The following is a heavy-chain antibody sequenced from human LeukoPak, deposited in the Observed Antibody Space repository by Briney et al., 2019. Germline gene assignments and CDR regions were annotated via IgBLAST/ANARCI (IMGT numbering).Heavy chain of an antibody. CDR1: GFTFSSYW. V-gene: IGHV3-7*01. CDR3: ARSLLSGSYYHGLDY. D-gene: IGHD3-10*01. CDR2: IKQDGSEK. J-gene: IGHJ4*02. Sequence: GGSLRLSCAASGFTFSSYWMSWVRQAPGKGLEWVANIKQDGSEKYYVDSVKGRFTISRDNAKNSLYLQMNSLRAEDTAVYFCARSLLSGSYYHGLDYWGQGTLVTVSS.